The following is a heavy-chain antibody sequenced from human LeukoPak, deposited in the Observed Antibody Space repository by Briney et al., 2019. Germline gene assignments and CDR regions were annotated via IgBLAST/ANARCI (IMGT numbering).Heavy chain of an antibody. D-gene: IGHD2-15*01. V-gene: IGHV3-48*02. CDR2: ISSSSSSTI. J-gene: IGHJ2*01. CDR3: AGPLRVVVPEYFDL. CDR1: GFTFSSYS. Sequence: PGGSLRLSCAASGFTFSSYSMNWVRQAPGKGLEWVSYISSSSSSTIYYADSVKGRFTISRDNAKNSLYLQMNSLRDEDTAVYYCAGPLRVVVPEYFDLWGRGTLVTVSS.